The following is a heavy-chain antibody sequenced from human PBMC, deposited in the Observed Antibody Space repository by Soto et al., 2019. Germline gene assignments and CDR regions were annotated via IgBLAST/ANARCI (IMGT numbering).Heavy chain of an antibody. CDR1: RVAFSKFI. V-gene: IGHV1-69*01. Sequence: QAQLAQSGGEVKKPGSSVKVSCKASRVAFSKFIVTWVRQAPGLGLEWVGGIIPIFGTANYAQKFQGRVKIPADESTSTSYMEVNNLRSEDTAVYYCAKVRYSSPMGYYYGMDVWGQGTTVTVSS. CDR2: IIPIFGTA. J-gene: IGHJ6*02. D-gene: IGHD6-19*01. CDR3: AKVRYSSPMGYYYGMDV.